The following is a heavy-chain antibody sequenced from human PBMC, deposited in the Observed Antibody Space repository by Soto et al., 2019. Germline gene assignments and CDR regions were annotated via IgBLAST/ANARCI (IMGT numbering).Heavy chain of an antibody. J-gene: IGHJ5*02. CDR2: ISYDGNNK. CDR1: GFSFSSHG. D-gene: IGHD4-17*01. V-gene: IGHV3-30*18. CDR3: AKDHLPTTITTPWFVP. Sequence: QVQLVGSGGGVVQPGRSLRLSCEASGFSFSSHGMHWVRQAPGKGLEWLAVISYDGNNKYYADSVKGRFSISRDNYNDTLYLQMISLRAEDTDVYYCAKDHLPTTITTPWFVPWGQGTLVTVSS.